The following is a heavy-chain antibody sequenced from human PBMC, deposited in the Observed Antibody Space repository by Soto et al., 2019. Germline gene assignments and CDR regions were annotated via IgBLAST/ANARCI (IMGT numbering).Heavy chain of an antibody. CDR2: IYYSGST. V-gene: IGHV4-31*03. CDR3: ASFGHPDNDYGETVQNDY. Sequence: QVQLQESGPGLVKPSQTLSLTCTVSGGSISSGGYYWSWIRQHPGKGLEWIGYIYYSGSTYYNPSLKSRVTISVDTSKNQFSLKLSSVTAADTAVYYWASFGHPDNDYGETVQNDYWGQGTLVTVSS. CDR1: GGSISSGGYY. D-gene: IGHD4-17*01. J-gene: IGHJ4*02.